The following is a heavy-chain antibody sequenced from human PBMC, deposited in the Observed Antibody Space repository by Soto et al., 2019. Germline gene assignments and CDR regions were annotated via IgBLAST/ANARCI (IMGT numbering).Heavy chain of an antibody. Sequence: QVTLKESGPVLVKPTETLTLTCTVSGFSLSKARMGVSWIRQPPGKALEWLAHIFWNDERSYSTSLKSRLTISRDTSKSQVVLTMTNVDPVDTGTYFCARALREGLPIYYFDSWGQGTLVTVSS. J-gene: IGHJ4*02. CDR2: IFWNDER. D-gene: IGHD1-26*01. CDR1: GFSLSKARMG. CDR3: ARALREGLPIYYFDS. V-gene: IGHV2-26*01.